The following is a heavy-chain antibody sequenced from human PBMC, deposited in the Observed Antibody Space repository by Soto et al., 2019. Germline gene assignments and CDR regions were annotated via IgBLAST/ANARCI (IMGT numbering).Heavy chain of an antibody. V-gene: IGHV4-61*01. D-gene: IGHD1-26*01. CDR3: ARLGTSCHSGGCYYYYGLGL. Sequence: QVRLQESGPGLVKPSETLSLSCLVSGDSVGNGPYYWSWIRQPPGKGLEWIGYIYYSGCTNLNPSLESRVNISIDTSKNQFSLKLRSVTAADAAVYFCARLGTSCHSGGCYYYYGLGLWGQGTTVAISS. CDR2: IYYSGCT. CDR1: GDSVGNGPYY. J-gene: IGHJ6*02.